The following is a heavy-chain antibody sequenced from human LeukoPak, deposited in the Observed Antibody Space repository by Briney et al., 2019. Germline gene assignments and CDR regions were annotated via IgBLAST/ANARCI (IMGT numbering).Heavy chain of an antibody. CDR1: GFTFSSYA. D-gene: IGHD3-9*01. CDR2: ISGSGGST. V-gene: IGHV3-23*01. J-gene: IGHJ4*02. Sequence: GGSLRLSCAASGFTFSSYAMSWVRQAPGEGLEWVSAISGSGGSTYYADSVKGRFTISRDNARNSLFMQMNSLRAEDTAVYYCARLFYYFDFWGQGALVTVSS. CDR3: ARLFYYFDF.